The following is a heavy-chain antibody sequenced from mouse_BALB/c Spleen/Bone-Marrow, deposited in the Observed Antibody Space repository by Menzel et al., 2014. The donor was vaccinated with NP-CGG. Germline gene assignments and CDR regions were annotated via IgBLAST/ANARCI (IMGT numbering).Heavy chain of an antibody. CDR2: IYPGDGDT. CDR1: GYAFSNSW. CDR3: ARSDGYRAMDY. V-gene: IGHV1-82*01. J-gene: IGHJ4*01. D-gene: IGHD2-3*01. Sequence: QVQLQQSGPELVKPGASVKISCKASGYAFSNSWMNWVKQRPGQGLEWIGRIYPGDGDTYYNGKSKDMATLTADKSSSTAYMQISSLTSVDSAVYFCARSDGYRAMDYWGQGTSVTVSS.